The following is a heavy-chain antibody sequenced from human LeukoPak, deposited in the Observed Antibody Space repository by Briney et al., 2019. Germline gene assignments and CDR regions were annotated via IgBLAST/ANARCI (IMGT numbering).Heavy chain of an antibody. CDR3: AKGFRSCWYSFDC. V-gene: IGHV3-23*01. J-gene: IGHJ4*02. D-gene: IGHD6-19*01. CDR2: NCGKGGST. CDR1: GFTLSSYS. Sequence: GGSLRLSCVPSGFTLSSYSMSWVRQAPGNGLGWVSANCGKGGSTYYAESGKGRVTISRDDSKNPLYLQMNSLRGEDTPVYYCAKGFRSCWYSFDCWGQGTMVTVSS.